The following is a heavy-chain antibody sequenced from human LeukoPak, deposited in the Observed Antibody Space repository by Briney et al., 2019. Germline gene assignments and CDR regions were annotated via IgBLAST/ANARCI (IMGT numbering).Heavy chain of an antibody. J-gene: IGHJ3*02. CDR2: IYYSGST. D-gene: IGHD2-2*02. Sequence: SETLALTCTVSGGSISSYYWSWIRQPPGKGLEWIGYIYYSGSTNYNPSLKGRVSLSVDTSKNQFSLTMSSVTASDTAWHYRGRVAHSLPASIKVDAFGILGQG. CDR3: GRVAHSLPASIKVDAFGI. CDR1: GGSISSYY. V-gene: IGHV4-59*01.